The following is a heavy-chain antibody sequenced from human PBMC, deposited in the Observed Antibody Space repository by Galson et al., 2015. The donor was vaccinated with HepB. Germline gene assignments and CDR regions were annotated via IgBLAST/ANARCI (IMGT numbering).Heavy chain of an antibody. D-gene: IGHD4-17*01. CDR2: IYSSGST. V-gene: IGHV4-39*01. CDR1: GGSISTNNNY. Sequence: ETLSLTCTVSGGSISTNNNYWGWIRQPPGKGLEWIGSIYSSGSTYYNPSLKSRVSISVGTSKNQFSLKLSSVTASDTAMYYCARHPHGVRGDYWGQGTLVTVSS. CDR3: ARHPHGVRGDY. J-gene: IGHJ4*02.